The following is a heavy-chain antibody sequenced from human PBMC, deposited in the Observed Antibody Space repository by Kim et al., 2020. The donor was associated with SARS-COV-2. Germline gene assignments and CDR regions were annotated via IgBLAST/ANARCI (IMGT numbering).Heavy chain of an antibody. CDR3: ARGVGRNGWFDP. Sequence: NSNPSLKSRGTISVDTSKNPFSRKLSSVTAADTAVYYCARGVGRNGWFDPWGQGTLVTVSS. D-gene: IGHD1-26*01. V-gene: IGHV4-59*09. J-gene: IGHJ5*02.